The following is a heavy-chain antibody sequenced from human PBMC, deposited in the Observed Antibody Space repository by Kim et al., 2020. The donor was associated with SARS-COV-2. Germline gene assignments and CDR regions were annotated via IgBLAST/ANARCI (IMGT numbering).Heavy chain of an antibody. D-gene: IGHD3-16*01. CDR3: TTDFQVELWPKGGTFDV. CDR1: EINFNNAW. CDR2: VKSKDEGGDI. V-gene: IGHV3-15*01. Sequence: GGSLRLSCAASEINFNNAWMTWVRQAPGKGPEWVGRVKSKDEGGDIDYAAPVKGRFTISRDDLKNAIFLQMDSLKSEDTAVYYCTTDFQVELWPKGGTFDVWGQGAMVIVSS. J-gene: IGHJ3*01.